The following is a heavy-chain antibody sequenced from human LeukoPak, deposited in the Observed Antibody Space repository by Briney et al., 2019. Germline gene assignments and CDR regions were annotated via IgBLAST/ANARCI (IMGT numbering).Heavy chain of an antibody. CDR1: GFTVSTNY. J-gene: IGHJ1*01. CDR3: ARGGIGYYDSSGYDEYFQH. Sequence: GGSLRLSCAASGFTVSTNYMSWVRQAPGKGLEWVSLIYSGGSPYYADSVKGRFTISRDNSKNTLYLQMNSLRAEDTALYYCARGGIGYYDSSGYDEYFQHWGQGTLVTVSS. V-gene: IGHV3-66*01. D-gene: IGHD3-22*01. CDR2: IYSGGSP.